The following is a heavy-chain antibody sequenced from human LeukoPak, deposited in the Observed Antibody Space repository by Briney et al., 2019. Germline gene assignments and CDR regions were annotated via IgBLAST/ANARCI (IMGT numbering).Heavy chain of an antibody. V-gene: IGHV4-34*01. CDR1: GGSISSYY. Sequence: SETLSLTCTVSGGSISSYYWSWIRQPPGKGLEWIGEINHSGSTNYNPSLKSRVTISVDTSKNQFSLKLSSVTAADTAVYYCATPMVRGVIITWGKGTTVTISS. CDR2: INHSGST. J-gene: IGHJ6*04. CDR3: ATPMVRGVIIT. D-gene: IGHD3-10*01.